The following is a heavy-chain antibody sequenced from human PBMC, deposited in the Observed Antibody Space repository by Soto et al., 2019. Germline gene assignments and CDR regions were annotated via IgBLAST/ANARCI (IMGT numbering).Heavy chain of an antibody. CDR3: GKDMTDHYVDIAY. D-gene: IGHD3-9*01. Sequence: QVQLVESGGGVVQPGRSLRLSCAASGFTFSSYGMHWVRQAPGKGLEWVAVISYHGNNIYYADSVKGRFTISRDNSMNTLYLQMDSLRAEDTAVYYCGKDMTDHYVDIAYWGQGTLVTVSS. V-gene: IGHV3-30*18. J-gene: IGHJ4*02. CDR2: ISYHGNNI. CDR1: GFTFSSYG.